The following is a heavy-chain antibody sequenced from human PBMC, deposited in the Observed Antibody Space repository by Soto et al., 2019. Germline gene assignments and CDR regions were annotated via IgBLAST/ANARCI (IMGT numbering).Heavy chain of an antibody. D-gene: IGHD2-15*01. CDR3: ARHKSGSDWLDP. CDR1: GGAIRSGGYY. CDR2: IYYSGST. V-gene: IGHV4-31*03. Sequence: TMSLKCTVSGGAIRSGGYYWSWIRQHPGKGLEWIGYIYYSGSTYYNPSLKSRVTISVDTSKNQFSLRLSSVTATDKALYYCARHKSGSDWLDPWGQGTLGTVS. J-gene: IGHJ5*02.